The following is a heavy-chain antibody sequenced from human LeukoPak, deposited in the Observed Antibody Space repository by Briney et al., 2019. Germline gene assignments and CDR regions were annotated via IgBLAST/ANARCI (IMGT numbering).Heavy chain of an antibody. CDR1: GGTFSSYA. CDR3: ARTVVANYYYYYYMDV. Sequence: SVKVSCKASGGTFSSYAISWVRQAPGQGLEWMGGIIPIFGTANYAQKFQGRVTISADESTSTAYMELSSLRSEDTAVYYCARTVVANYYYYYYMDVWGKGTTVTVSS. CDR2: IIPIFGTA. D-gene: IGHD2-21*01. V-gene: IGHV1-69*13. J-gene: IGHJ6*03.